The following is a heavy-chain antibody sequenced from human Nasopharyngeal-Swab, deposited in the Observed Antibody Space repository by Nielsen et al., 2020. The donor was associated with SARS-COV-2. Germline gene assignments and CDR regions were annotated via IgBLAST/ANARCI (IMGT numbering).Heavy chain of an antibody. CDR1: GFTFSSYA. J-gene: IGHJ4*02. D-gene: IGHD6-19*01. CDR2: ISGSGGST. V-gene: IGHV3-23*01. Sequence: GGSLRLSCAASGFTFSSYAMSWVRQAPGKGLEWASAISGSGGSTYYADSVKGRFTISRDNSKNTLYLQMNSLRAEDTAVYYCATPGYSSGWFIGHLGYWGQGTLVTVSS. CDR3: ATPGYSSGWFIGHLGY.